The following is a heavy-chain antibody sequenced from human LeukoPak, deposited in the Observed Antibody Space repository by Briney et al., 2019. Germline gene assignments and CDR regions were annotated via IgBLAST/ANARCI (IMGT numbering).Heavy chain of an antibody. CDR1: GFTFSSYS. Sequence: GGSLRLSRAASGFTFSSYSMNRVRQAPGKGLEWVSYISSSGFTIYYSDFVKGRFTISRDNANNSLYMQMSSLRAEDMAVYYCARGDYGGPSGMNLQHWGQGTLVTVSS. J-gene: IGHJ1*01. CDR3: ARGDYGGPSGMNLQH. CDR2: ISSSGFTI. V-gene: IGHV3-48*01. D-gene: IGHD4-23*01.